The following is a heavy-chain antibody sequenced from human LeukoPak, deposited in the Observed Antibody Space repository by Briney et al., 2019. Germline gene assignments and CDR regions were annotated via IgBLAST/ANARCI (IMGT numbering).Heavy chain of an antibody. CDR3: ARVGRYDFWSGVDYFDY. V-gene: IGHV4-59*01. Sequence: SETLSLTCTVSGGSISSYYWSWIRQPPGKGLEWIGYIYYSGSTNYNPSLKSRVTISVDTSKNQFSLKLSSVTAADTAVYYCARVGRYDFWSGVDYFDYWGQGTLVTASS. D-gene: IGHD3-3*01. J-gene: IGHJ4*02. CDR2: IYYSGST. CDR1: GGSISSYY.